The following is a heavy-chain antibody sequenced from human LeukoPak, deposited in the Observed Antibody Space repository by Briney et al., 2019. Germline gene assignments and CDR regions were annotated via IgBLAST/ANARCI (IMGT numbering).Heavy chain of an antibody. CDR2: ISTSSSYI. V-gene: IGHV3-21*01. CDR1: GFTFSSYS. D-gene: IGHD5-12*01. Sequence: PGGSLRLSCAASGFTFSSYSMTWVRQAPGKGLEWVSSISTSSSYIYSADSVKGRFTISRDNAKNSLYLQMNSLRAEDTAVYYCARGYSAYDAFDYWGQEPWSPSPQ. CDR3: ARGYSAYDAFDY. J-gene: IGHJ4*01.